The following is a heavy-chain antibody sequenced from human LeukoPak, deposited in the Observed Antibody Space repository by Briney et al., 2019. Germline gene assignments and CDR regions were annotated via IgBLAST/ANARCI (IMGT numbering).Heavy chain of an antibody. CDR3: ARDFLSNPLATHTFGVEYYGMDV. Sequence: PGGSLRLSCAASGFTFSSYAMSWVRQAPGKGLEWVSAISGSGGSTYYADSVKGRFTISRDNSKNTLYLQMNSLRAEDTAVYYCARDFLSNPLATHTFGVEYYGMDVWGQGTTVTVSS. J-gene: IGHJ6*02. V-gene: IGHV3-23*01. CDR2: ISGSGGST. D-gene: IGHD3-3*01. CDR1: GFTFSSYA.